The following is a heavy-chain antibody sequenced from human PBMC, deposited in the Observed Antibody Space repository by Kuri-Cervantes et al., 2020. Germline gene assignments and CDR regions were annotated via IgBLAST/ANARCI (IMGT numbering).Heavy chain of an antibody. CDR3: AISLDYDFWSGTIGLSAFDI. CDR1: GGSITTCY. V-gene: IGHV4-59*04. D-gene: IGHD3-3*01. CDR2: IYYSGST. Sequence: SETLSLTSTVSGGSITTCYWSWIRQPPGKGLEWIGSIYYSGSTYYNPSLKSRVTISVDTSKNQFSLKLSSVTAADTAVYYCAISLDYDFWSGTIGLSAFDIWGQGTMVTVSS. J-gene: IGHJ3*02.